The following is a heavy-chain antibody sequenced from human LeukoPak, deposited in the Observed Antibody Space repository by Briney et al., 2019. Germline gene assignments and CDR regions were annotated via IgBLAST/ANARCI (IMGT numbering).Heavy chain of an antibody. Sequence: GGSLSLSCAVSGITLSNYGMSWVRQAPGKGLEWVAGISDTGGSTNYADSVKGRFTISRDNPKNTLYLQMNSLRAEGTAVYFCAKRGVVIRVILVGFHKQAYYFDSWGQGALVTVSS. CDR2: ISDTGGST. D-gene: IGHD3-22*01. J-gene: IGHJ4*02. V-gene: IGHV3-23*01. CDR1: GITLSNYG. CDR3: AKRGVVIRVILVGFHKQAYYFDS.